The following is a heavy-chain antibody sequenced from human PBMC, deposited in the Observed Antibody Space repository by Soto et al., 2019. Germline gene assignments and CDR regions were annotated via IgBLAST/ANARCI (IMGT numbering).Heavy chain of an antibody. CDR3: ATGFTYYYDSSGYYYFDY. CDR2: FDPEDGET. D-gene: IGHD3-22*01. Sequence: GASVKVSCKVSGYTLTELSMHWVRQAPGKGLEWMGGFDPEDGETIYAQKFQGRVTMTEDTSTDTAYMELSSLRSEDTAVYYCATGFTYYYDSSGYYYFDYWGQGTLVTVSS. V-gene: IGHV1-24*01. J-gene: IGHJ4*02. CDR1: GYTLTELS.